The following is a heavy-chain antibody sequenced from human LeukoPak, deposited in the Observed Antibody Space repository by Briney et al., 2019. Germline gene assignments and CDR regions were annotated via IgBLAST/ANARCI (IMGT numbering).Heavy chain of an antibody. CDR3: ARGFGHP. J-gene: IGHJ5*02. D-gene: IGHD3-10*01. V-gene: IGHV4-4*07. CDR1: GGSICGYY. Sequence: PSETLSLTCTVSGGSICGYYWSWFRQPAGKGLEWIGRVYTSGTTNYNPSLKSRVTMSIDTSKNQFSLKLTSVTAADTAVYYCARGFGHPWGQGTLVTVSS. CDR2: VYTSGTT.